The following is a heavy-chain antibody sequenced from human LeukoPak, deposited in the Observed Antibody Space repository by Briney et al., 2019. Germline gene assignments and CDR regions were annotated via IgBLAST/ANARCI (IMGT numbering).Heavy chain of an antibody. V-gene: IGHV3-48*03. D-gene: IGHD4-23*01. J-gene: IGHJ4*02. CDR3: ARDYGGSSPFDY. CDR1: GFTFSSYE. Sequence: GGSLRLYCAAPGFTFSSYEMHWVRQAPGKGLEWVSYISSSGSTIYYADSVKRRFTISRDNAKNSLYLQMTSLRAEDTAVYYCARDYGGSSPFDYWGQGTLVTVSS. CDR2: ISSSGSTI.